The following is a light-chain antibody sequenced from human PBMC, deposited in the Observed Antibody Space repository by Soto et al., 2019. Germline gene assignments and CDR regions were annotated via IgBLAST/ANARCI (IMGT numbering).Light chain of an antibody. CDR1: QGISLS. CDR2: DAS. V-gene: IGKV1-13*02. CDR3: QQFDSYPIT. Sequence: IHLTQSPSSLSASVGDRVTITCRASQGISLSLTWYQQRPGKAPKLLIYDASTLAGEFPSRFSGSGSGTDFTLTISSLHPEDFAPYFCQQFDSYPITFGQGTRLEL. J-gene: IGKJ5*01.